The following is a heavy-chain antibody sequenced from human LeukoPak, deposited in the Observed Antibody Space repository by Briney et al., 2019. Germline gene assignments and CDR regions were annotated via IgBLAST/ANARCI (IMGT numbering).Heavy chain of an antibody. CDR2: INHSGST. CDR1: GGSFSGYY. D-gene: IGHD2-15*01. V-gene: IGHV4-34*01. CDR3: ARVRCSGGSCPYYYYYYYMDV. Sequence: PSETLSLTCAVYGGSFSGYYWNWIRQPPGKGLEWIGEINHSGSTNYNPSLKSRVTISVDTSKNQFSLKLRFVTAADTAVYYCARVRCSGGSCPYYYYYYYMDVWGKGTTVTVSS. J-gene: IGHJ6*03.